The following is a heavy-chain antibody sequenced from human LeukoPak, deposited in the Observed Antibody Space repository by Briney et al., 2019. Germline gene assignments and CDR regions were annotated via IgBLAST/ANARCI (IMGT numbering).Heavy chain of an antibody. CDR3: ARGISTLGYCSGGSCLTYFDY. V-gene: IGHV3-30*03. J-gene: IGHJ4*02. D-gene: IGHD2-15*01. Sequence: GGSLRLSCAASGFTFSSYGMHWVRQAPGKGLEWVAVISYDGSNKYYADSVKGRFTISRDNAKNSLYLQMNSLRAEDTAVYYCARGISTLGYCSGGSCLTYFDYWGQGTLVTVSS. CDR2: ISYDGSNK. CDR1: GFTFSSYG.